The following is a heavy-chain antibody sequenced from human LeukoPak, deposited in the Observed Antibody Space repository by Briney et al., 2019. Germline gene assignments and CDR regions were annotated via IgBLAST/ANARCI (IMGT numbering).Heavy chain of an antibody. CDR2: ISSSSSYI. CDR3: ARDRDQLRYFAWSLDY. Sequence: GGSLRLSCAGSGFIFSSYSMNWVRQAPGKGLEGVSSISSSSSYIYYADSVKGRFTISRNNAKHSLYLQMNSLRAEDTAVYYCARDRDQLRYFAWSLDYWGQGTLVTVSS. CDR1: GFIFSSYS. V-gene: IGHV3-21*06. D-gene: IGHD3-9*01. J-gene: IGHJ4*02.